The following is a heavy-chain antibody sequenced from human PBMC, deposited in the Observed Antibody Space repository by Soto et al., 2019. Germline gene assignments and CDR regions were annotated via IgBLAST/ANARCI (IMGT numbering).Heavy chain of an antibody. Sequence: QVQVVQSGAEVKKPGASVKVSCKASGYSFTDYYIHWVRQAPGQGLEWMGSINPSGGGTTYVEKLQGGLPRPGDTPANKVNRGWRSLGGEDRAVYYWAGGGLWEGWSAHGAQGPLVTFPS. CDR1: GYSFTDYY. CDR2: INPSGGGT. V-gene: IGHV1-46*04. J-gene: IGHJ5*02. D-gene: IGHD3-16*01. CDR3: AGGGLWEGWSAH.